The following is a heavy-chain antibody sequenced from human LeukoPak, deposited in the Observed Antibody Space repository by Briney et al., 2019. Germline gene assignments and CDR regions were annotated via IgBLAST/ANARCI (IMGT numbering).Heavy chain of an antibody. V-gene: IGHV3-53*01. J-gene: IGHJ6*02. CDR2: IYSGGRT. CDR3: ARMGGSGSYSSPKDYYYYGMDV. Sequence: GGSRRLSCAPSGFTVSSNYMSWVRQPQGRGRGWASFIYSGGRTYYADSVKGRFTISRDNSKNTLYLQMNSLRAEDTAVYYCARMGGSGSYSSPKDYYYYGMDVWGQGTTVTVSS. CDR1: GFTVSSNY. D-gene: IGHD1-26*01.